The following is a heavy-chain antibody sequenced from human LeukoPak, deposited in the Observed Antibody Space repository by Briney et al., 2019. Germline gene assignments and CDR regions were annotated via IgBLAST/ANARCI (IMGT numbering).Heavy chain of an antibody. CDR1: GDSISSSGYY. D-gene: IGHD5-24*01. J-gene: IGHJ4*02. CDR3: ARLERSRRHGTQF. Sequence: SETLSLTCTVSGDSISSSGYYWGWIRQPPGQGLEWIGSLFYGEPTSYSPSLQSRVIISLGTSRNQFSLKLSSVTAADTAVYYCARLERSRRHGTQFWGQGTLVTVSS. CDR2: LFYGEPT. V-gene: IGHV4-39*01.